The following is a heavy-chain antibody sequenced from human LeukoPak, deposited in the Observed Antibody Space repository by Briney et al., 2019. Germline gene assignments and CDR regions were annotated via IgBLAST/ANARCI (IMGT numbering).Heavy chain of an antibody. V-gene: IGHV4-59*01. J-gene: IGHJ5*02. CDR1: GGSISSYY. Sequence: PSETLSLTCTVSGGSISSYYWSWIRQPPGKGLEWIGYIYYSGSTNYNPSLKSRVTISVDTSKNQFSLKLSSVTAADTAVYYCARGIRSGSYLNWFDPWGQGTLVTVSS. D-gene: IGHD1-26*01. CDR2: IYYSGST. CDR3: ARGIRSGSYLNWFDP.